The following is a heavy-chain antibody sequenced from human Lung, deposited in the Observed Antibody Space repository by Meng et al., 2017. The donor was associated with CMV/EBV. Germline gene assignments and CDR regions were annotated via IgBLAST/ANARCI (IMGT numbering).Heavy chain of an antibody. V-gene: IGHV4-4*02. CDR1: GGSISISTW. CDR2: IYHSGGT. Sequence: RLQESGQGLVKTSGTLASTFAVSGGSISISTWWSWVRQPPGKGLEWIGEIYHSGGTNYNPSLRGRVTISLDKSKNQFSLTLRSVTAADTAVYYCARDPYATGWAGWGQGTLVTVSS. D-gene: IGHD6-19*01. J-gene: IGHJ4*02. CDR3: ARDPYATGWAG.